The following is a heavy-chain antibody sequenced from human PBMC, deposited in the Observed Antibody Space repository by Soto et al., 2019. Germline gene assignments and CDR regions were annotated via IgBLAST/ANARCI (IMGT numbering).Heavy chain of an antibody. CDR1: GFTFSSYA. CDR3: AKDFRMTTVTTPFDY. J-gene: IGHJ4*02. CDR2: ISGSGGST. V-gene: IGHV3-23*01. Sequence: GGSLRLSCAASGFTFSSYAMSWVRQAPGKGLEWVSAISGSGGSTYYADSVKGRFTISRDNSKNTLYLQMNSLRAEDTAVYYCAKDFRMTTVTTPFDYWGQGTLVTVSS. D-gene: IGHD4-17*01.